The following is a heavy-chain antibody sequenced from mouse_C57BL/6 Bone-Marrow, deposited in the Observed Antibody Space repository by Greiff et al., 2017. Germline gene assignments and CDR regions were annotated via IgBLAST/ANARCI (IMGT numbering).Heavy chain of an antibody. CDR3: ARRGYGSSFDY. D-gene: IGHD1-1*01. CDR1: GYTFTDYY. V-gene: IGHV1-84*01. CDR2: IYPGSGNT. Sequence: QVQLKQSGPELVKPGASVKISCKASGYTFTDYYINWVKQRPGQGLAWIGWIYPGSGNTKYNEKFKGKATLTVDTSSSTAYMQLSSLTSEDSAVYFCARRGYGSSFDYWGQGTTLTVSS. J-gene: IGHJ2*01.